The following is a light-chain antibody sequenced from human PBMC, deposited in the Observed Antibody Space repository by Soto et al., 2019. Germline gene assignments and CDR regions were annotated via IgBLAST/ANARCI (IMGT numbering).Light chain of an antibody. J-gene: IGKJ2*01. Sequence: IQVTQSPSSLSASVGDRVTIACRASQDIMSHLNWYQQRPGRAPNLLVYAESTLASGVPSRFSGSVSGTDFTLTISNLQPEDFATYFCQQSYGTPYAFGQGTKVEI. CDR2: AES. V-gene: IGKV1-39*01. CDR3: QQSYGTPYA. CDR1: QDIMSH.